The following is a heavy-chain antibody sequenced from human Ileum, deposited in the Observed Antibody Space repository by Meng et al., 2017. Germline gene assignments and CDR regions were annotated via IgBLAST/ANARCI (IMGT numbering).Heavy chain of an antibody. CDR3: ARDHMGSLDY. J-gene: IGHJ4*02. Sequence: QWHLQESGPGLVRPSETLSLICTVSGGSVSRAGYQWGWIRQPPGKGLEWIGYASTNYNPSLKSRVTISLDTSRNQFSLSLSSVTAADTAVYYCARDHMGSLDYWGQGILVTVSS. D-gene: IGHD1-26*01. CDR1: GGSVSRAGYQ. CDR2: AST. V-gene: IGHV4-61*08.